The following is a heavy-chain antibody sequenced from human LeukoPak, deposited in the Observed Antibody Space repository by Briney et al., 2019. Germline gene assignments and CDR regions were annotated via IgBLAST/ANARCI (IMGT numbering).Heavy chain of an antibody. CDR1: GGTFSSYA. V-gene: IGHV1-69*04. CDR3: ARDDDIVVVPAANFDY. J-gene: IGHJ4*02. D-gene: IGHD2-2*01. CDR2: IIPILGIA. Sequence: SVKVSCKASGGTFSSYAISWVRQAPGQGLEWMGRIIPILGIANYAQKFQGRVTITADKSTSTAYMELSSLRSEDTAVYYCARDDDIVVVPAANFDYWGQRTLVTVSS.